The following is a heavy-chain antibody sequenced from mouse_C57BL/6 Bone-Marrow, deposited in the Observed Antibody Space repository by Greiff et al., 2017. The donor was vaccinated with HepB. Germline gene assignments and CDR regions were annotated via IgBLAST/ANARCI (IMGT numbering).Heavy chain of an antibody. J-gene: IGHJ2*01. D-gene: IGHD1-1*01. CDR2: ISSGGDYI. CDR3: TRGPYYYGSSAYFDY. Sequence: DVHLVESGAGLVKPGGSLKLSCAASGFTFSSYAMSWVRQTPEKRLEWVAYISSGGDYIYYADTVKGRFTISRDNARNTLYLQMSSLQSEDTAMYYCTRGPYYYGSSAYFDYWGQGTTLTVSS. CDR1: GFTFSSYA. V-gene: IGHV5-9-1*02.